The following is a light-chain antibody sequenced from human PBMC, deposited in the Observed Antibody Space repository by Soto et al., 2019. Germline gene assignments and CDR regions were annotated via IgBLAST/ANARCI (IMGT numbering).Light chain of an antibody. Sequence: QSVLTQPPSVSWAPGQRVTISCTVSSSNIGAGYDVHWYQQLPGTAPKLLIYGNSNRPSGVPDRFSGSKSGTSASLAITGLQAEDEADYYCQSYDSSLSGDVFGTGTKVTVL. CDR1: SSNIGAGYD. CDR3: QSYDSSLSGDV. V-gene: IGLV1-40*01. CDR2: GNS. J-gene: IGLJ1*01.